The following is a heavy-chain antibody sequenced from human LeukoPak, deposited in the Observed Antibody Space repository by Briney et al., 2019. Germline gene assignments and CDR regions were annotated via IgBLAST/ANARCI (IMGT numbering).Heavy chain of an antibody. V-gene: IGHV3-9*01. D-gene: IGHD3-22*01. CDR3: ARGRFSYDNTGYSSFYY. Sequence: PGGSLRLSCAASGFTFDDYAMHWVRQAPGKGLEWVSGISWNSGSIGYADSVKGRFTISKDNAKTSVYLQMKSLRAEDTAVYYCARGRFSYDNTGYSSFYYWGQGTLVTVSS. J-gene: IGHJ4*02. CDR1: GFTFDDYA. CDR2: ISWNSGSI.